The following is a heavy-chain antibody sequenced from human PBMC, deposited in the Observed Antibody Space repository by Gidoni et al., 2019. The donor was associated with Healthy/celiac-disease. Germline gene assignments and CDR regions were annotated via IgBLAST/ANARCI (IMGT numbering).Heavy chain of an antibody. CDR3: ARCLGYCSGGSCYESYYYYGMDV. V-gene: IGHV4-39*01. Sequence: QLQLQESGPGLVKPSETLSLTCTVSGGSISSSSYYWVWMRQPPGKGLEWIGSIYYSGSTSYNPSLKSRVTISVDTSKNQSSLKLSSVTAADTAVYYCARCLGYCSGGSCYESYYYYGMDVWGQGTTVTVSS. J-gene: IGHJ6*02. CDR1: GGSISSSSYY. D-gene: IGHD2-15*01. CDR2: IYYSGST.